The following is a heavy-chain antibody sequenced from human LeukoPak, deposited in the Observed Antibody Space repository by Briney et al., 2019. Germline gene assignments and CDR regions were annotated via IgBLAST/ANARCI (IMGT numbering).Heavy chain of an antibody. CDR2: IWYDGSNK. V-gene: IGHV3-33*01. J-gene: IGHJ6*02. CDR1: GFTFSSYG. Sequence: PGRSLRLSCAASGFTFSSYGMHWVRQAPGKGLEWVAVIWYDGSNKYYADSVKGRFTISRDNSKNTLYLQMNSLRAEDTAVYYCARARYCSSTSCFNYYYYGMDVWGQGTTVTVSS. D-gene: IGHD2-2*01. CDR3: ARARYCSSTSCFNYYYYGMDV.